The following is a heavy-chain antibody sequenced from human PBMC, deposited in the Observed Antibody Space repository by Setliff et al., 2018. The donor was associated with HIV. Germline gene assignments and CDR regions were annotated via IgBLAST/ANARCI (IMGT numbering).Heavy chain of an antibody. CDR1: GYSFASHS. Sequence: ASVKVSCKASGYSFASHSLHWVRQAPGQGLEWMGWINTGNGNTKYSQKFQDRVTITRDTSANTGYMELSGLRSEDTAVYYCARARVPKRGYTYREPDFDSWGQGTLVTVS. D-gene: IGHD5-12*01. CDR2: INTGNGNT. V-gene: IGHV1-3*04. J-gene: IGHJ5*01. CDR3: ARARVPKRGYTYREPDFDS.